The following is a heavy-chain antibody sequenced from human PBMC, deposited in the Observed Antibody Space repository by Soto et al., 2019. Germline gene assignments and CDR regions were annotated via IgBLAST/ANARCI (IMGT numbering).Heavy chain of an antibody. J-gene: IGHJ4*02. CDR2: ISGIGGST. Sequence: PGGSLRLSCAASGFTFTDYALSWVRQAPGKGLEWVATISGIGGSTYLADSVKGRLSISRDNSKNTVSLLMNSLRAEDTAVYFCVRGSSGYISSWYYFDYWGRGTLVTVSS. CDR1: GFTFTDYA. CDR3: VRGSSGYISSWYYFDY. D-gene: IGHD6-13*01. V-gene: IGHV3-23*01.